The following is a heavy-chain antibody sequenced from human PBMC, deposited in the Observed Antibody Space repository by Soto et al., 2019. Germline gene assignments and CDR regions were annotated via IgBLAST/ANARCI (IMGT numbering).Heavy chain of an antibody. CDR1: GFTFSSYG. D-gene: IGHD6-13*01. Sequence: QVQLVESGGGVVQPGRSLRLSCAASGFTFSSYGMHWVRQAPGKGLEWVAVIWDDGSNKYYADSVKGRFTISRDNYKNTLYLQINSLRAEDTAVYYCASGIAAAGTMDLDYWGQGTLVTVSS. CDR2: IWDDGSNK. CDR3: ASGIAAAGTMDLDY. J-gene: IGHJ4*02. V-gene: IGHV3-33*01.